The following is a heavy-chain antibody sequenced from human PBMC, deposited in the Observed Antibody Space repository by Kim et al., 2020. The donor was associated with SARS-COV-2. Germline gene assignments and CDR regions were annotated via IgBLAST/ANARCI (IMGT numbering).Heavy chain of an antibody. CDR1: GGSVSSGSYY. J-gene: IGHJ6*02. D-gene: IGHD6-13*01. CDR2: IYYSGST. Sequence: SETLSLTCTVSGGSVSSGSYYWSWIRQPPGKGLEWIGYIYYSGSTNYNPSLKSRVTISVDTSKNQFSLKLSSVTAADTAVYYCARDGGTKSSSWYGYYYGMDVWGQGTTVTVSS. V-gene: IGHV4-61*01. CDR3: ARDGGTKSSSWYGYYYGMDV.